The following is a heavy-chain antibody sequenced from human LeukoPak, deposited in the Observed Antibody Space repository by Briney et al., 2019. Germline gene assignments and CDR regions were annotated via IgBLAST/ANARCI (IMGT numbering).Heavy chain of an antibody. Sequence: GGSLRLSCAASGFTFSSYGMTWVRQAPGKGLEWVSSINNSGTDTYYEDSVKGRFTISRDNSKNTLFLHINSLSAKDTAVYYCAAAVNTGRAEHYWGQGTLVTVSS. CDR3: AAAVNTGRAEHY. CDR1: GFTFSSYG. V-gene: IGHV3-23*01. D-gene: IGHD4-17*01. J-gene: IGHJ4*02. CDR2: INNSGTDT.